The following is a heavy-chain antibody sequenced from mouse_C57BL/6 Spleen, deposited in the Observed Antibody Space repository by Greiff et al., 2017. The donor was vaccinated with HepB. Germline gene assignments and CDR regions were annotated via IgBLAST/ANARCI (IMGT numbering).Heavy chain of an antibody. CDR3: ARRSHSYYSNYSYYFDY. V-gene: IGHV1-52*01. CDR1: GYTFTSYW. CDR2: IDPSDSET. J-gene: IGHJ2*01. Sequence: QVQLQQPGAELVRPGSSVKLSCKASGYTFTSYWMHWVKQRPIQGLEWIGNIDPSDSETHYNQKFKDKATLTVDKSSSTAYMQLSSLTSEDSAVYYCARRSHSYYSNYSYYFDYWGQGTTLTVSS. D-gene: IGHD2-5*01.